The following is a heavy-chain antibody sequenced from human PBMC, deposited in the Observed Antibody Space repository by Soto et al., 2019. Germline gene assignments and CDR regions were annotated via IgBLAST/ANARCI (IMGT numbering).Heavy chain of an antibody. J-gene: IGHJ6*02. CDR1: GFIFDDHA. Sequence: GGSLRLSCAASGFIFDDHAMHWVRQAPGKGLEWVSGISWSSGGIGYADSVKGRFTISRDNAKNSLYLQMSSLRPEDTALYYCARDIGSSAADTYYYYGLDVWGQGTTVTVSS. CDR3: ARDIGSSAADTYYYYGLDV. CDR2: ISWSSGGI. V-gene: IGHV3-9*01. D-gene: IGHD6-13*01.